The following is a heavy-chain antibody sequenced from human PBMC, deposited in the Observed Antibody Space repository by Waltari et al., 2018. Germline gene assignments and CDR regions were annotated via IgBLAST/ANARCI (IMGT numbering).Heavy chain of an antibody. CDR1: GFTFSSYG. D-gene: IGHD7-27*01. V-gene: IGHV3-30*18. CDR3: AKDGDPGVAFDI. CDR2: IWYDGSNK. Sequence: QVQLVESGGGVVQPGRSLRLSCAASGFTFSSYGMHWVRQAPGKGLEWVAVIWYDGSNKYYADSVKGRFTISRDNSKNTLYLQMNSLRAEDTAMYYCAKDGDPGVAFDIWGQGTMVTVSS. J-gene: IGHJ3*02.